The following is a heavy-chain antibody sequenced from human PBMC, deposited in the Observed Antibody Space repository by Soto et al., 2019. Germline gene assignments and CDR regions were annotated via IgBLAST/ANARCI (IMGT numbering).Heavy chain of an antibody. CDR1: GFTFTTYD. CDR2: ITTTSRYI. CDR3: VRSGTAPMLRHNWFDP. Sequence: EVQLVESGGGLVKPGGSLRLSCAASGFTFTTYDMNWVRQAPGKGLEWVSSITTTSRYIYYADSVRGRFTISRDNAKNSRFLQMDSLRAADTAVYDCVRSGTAPMLRHNWFDPWGQGTLVTVSS. V-gene: IGHV3-21*01. J-gene: IGHJ5*02. D-gene: IGHD1-1*01.